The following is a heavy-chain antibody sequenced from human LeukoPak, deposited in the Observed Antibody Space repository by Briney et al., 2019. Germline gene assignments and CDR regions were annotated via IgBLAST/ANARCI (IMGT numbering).Heavy chain of an antibody. D-gene: IGHD6-13*01. CDR1: GYTFTSYA. J-gene: IGHJ4*02. CDR2: ISAYNGRT. CDR3: ARCESGSSWPWELGNN. V-gene: IGHV1-18*01. Sequence: GASVKVSYKASGYTFTSYAITWVRQAPGQGLEWMGWISAYNGRTNYAQNLQDRVTLTIDTSTSTAYTELRSLKSDDTAVYFCARCESGSSWPWELGNNWGQGTPVTVSS.